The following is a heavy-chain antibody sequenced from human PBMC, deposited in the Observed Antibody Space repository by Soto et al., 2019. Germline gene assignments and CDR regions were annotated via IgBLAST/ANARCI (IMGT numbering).Heavy chain of an antibody. J-gene: IGHJ4*02. V-gene: IGHV3-74*01. CDR1: GFTFRNYW. CDR3: GSPFEF. CDR2: INNDGSGT. Sequence: EVRLVESGGGLVQPGGSLRLSCAASGFTFRNYWLHWVRQVPGRGPVWVSGINNDGSGTFYADSVKGRFTISRDNAKNTLYLQMNSLRAEDTAVYYCGSPFEFWGQGTLVTVPS.